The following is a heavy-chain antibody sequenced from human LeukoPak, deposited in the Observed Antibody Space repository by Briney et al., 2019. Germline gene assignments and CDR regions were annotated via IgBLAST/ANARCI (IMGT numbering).Heavy chain of an antibody. D-gene: IGHD2-2*01. Sequence: GGSLRLSCAASGFTFDDYGMHWVRRVPGKGLEWVSSISWNSGSKGYADSVKGRFTISRDNAKNSLYLQMNNLRAEDTALYYCTKDTSSTADDAFDLWGPGTMVTVSS. CDR1: GFTFDDYG. CDR2: ISWNSGSK. V-gene: IGHV3-9*01. CDR3: TKDTSSTADDAFDL. J-gene: IGHJ3*01.